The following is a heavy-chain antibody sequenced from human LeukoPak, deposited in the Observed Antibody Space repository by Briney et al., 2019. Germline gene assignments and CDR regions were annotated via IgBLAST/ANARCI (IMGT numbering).Heavy chain of an antibody. CDR3: ARVAGWLPYYFDY. CDR1: GGSISSRSYY. CDR2: IYYSGST. Sequence: PSETLSLTCTVSGGSISSRSYYWGWIRQPPGKGLEWIGSIYYSGSTYYNPSLKSRVTISVDTSKNQFSLKLSSLTAADTAVYYCARVAGWLPYYFDYWGQGTLVTVSS. V-gene: IGHV4-39*07. D-gene: IGHD5-24*01. J-gene: IGHJ4*02.